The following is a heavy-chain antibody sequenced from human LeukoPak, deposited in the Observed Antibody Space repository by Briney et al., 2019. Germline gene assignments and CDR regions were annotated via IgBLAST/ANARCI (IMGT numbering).Heavy chain of an antibody. CDR2: INHSGST. Sequence: PSETLSLTCAVYGGSFSGYYWSWIRQPPGKGLEWIGEINHSGSTNYNPSLKSRVTISVDTSKNQFSLKLSSVTAADTAVYYCARVDSGSYYYYGMDVWGQGTTVTVSS. D-gene: IGHD1-26*01. CDR1: GGSFSGYY. CDR3: ARVDSGSYYYYGMDV. V-gene: IGHV4-34*01. J-gene: IGHJ6*02.